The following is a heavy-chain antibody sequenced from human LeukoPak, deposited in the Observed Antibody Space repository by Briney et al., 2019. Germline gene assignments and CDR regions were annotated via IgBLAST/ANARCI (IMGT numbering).Heavy chain of an antibody. J-gene: IGHJ4*02. V-gene: IGHV4-59*01. CDR1: VGSICVYY. CDR3: ARGVIAAGGNDFDY. CDR2: IYYSGST. D-gene: IGHD6-13*01. Sequence: PSETLSVTCTVSVGSICVYYGCWIREPPGEGVGWIGYIYYSGSTNYNPSLKSRVTILVDTSKNQFSLKLSSVTAADTAVYFCARGVIAAGGNDFDYWGQGTLVTVSS.